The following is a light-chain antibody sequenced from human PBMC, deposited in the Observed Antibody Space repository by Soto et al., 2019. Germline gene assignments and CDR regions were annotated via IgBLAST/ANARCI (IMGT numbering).Light chain of an antibody. CDR3: QQYGSSPLT. J-gene: IGKJ4*01. CDR2: GAS. Sequence: EIVLTQSPGTLSLSPGERATLSCRASQSVNNNYLAWYQQKPGQAPRLLIYGASRGATGIPDRFSGSGSGTDFTLTISRLEPEDFAVYSCQQYGSSPLTFGGGTKVEIK. V-gene: IGKV3-20*01. CDR1: QSVNNNY.